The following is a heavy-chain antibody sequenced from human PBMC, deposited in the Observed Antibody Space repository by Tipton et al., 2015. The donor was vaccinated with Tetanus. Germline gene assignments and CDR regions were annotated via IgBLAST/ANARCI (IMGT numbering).Heavy chain of an antibody. D-gene: IGHD6-19*01. CDR3: ARAPGESGGIAVADPYYFDY. CDR2: INHSGST. J-gene: IGHJ4*02. Sequence: TLSLTCAVYGGSFSGYYWSWIRQPPGKGLEWIGEINHSGSTNYNPSLKSRVTISVDTSKNQFSRKLSSVTAADTAVYYCARAPGESGGIAVADPYYFDYWGQGTLVTVSS. CDR1: GGSFSGYY. V-gene: IGHV4-34*01.